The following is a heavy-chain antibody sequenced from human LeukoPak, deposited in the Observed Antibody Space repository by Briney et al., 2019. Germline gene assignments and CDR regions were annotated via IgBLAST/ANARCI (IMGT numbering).Heavy chain of an antibody. Sequence: GGSLRLSCAASGFTLGDYDIHWVRQSPGKGPEWVSSISSNSDTRAYAEPVKGRFTISRDNAKNSLYLQMNSLRAEDTALYYCAKDSAHYYGSVKYNRDYYYGMDVWGQGTTATVSS. CDR1: GFTLGDYD. CDR2: ISSNSDTR. V-gene: IGHV3-9*01. D-gene: IGHD3-10*01. J-gene: IGHJ6*02. CDR3: AKDSAHYYGSVKYNRDYYYGMDV.